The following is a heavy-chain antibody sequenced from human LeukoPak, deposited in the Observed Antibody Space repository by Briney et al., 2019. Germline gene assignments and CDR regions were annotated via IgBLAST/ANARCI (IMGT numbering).Heavy chain of an antibody. CDR3: ARKWIWAEYSSGRTYYYYYMDV. V-gene: IGHV1-2*02. CDR1: GYTFTGYY. D-gene: IGHD6-25*01. CDR2: INPNSGGT. J-gene: IGHJ6*03. Sequence: ASVKVSCKASGYTFTGYYMHWVRQAPGQGLEWMGWINPNSGGTNYAQKFQGRVTMTRDTSISTAYMELSRLRSDDTAVYYCARKWIWAEYSSGRTYYYYYMDVWGKGTTVTISS.